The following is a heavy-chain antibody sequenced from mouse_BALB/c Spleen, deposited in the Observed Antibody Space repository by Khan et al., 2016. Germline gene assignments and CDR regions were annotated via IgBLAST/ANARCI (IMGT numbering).Heavy chain of an antibody. CDR3: ARYGFFDY. D-gene: IGHD1-2*01. J-gene: IGHJ2*01. Sequence: DVELVESGGGLVQPGGSRKLSCAASGFTFSSFGMHWVRQAPEKGLEWVAYISSGSSTIYYADTVKGRFTIYRDNPKNTLFLQMTSLRSEDTAMYYCARYGFFDYWGQGTTLTVSS. V-gene: IGHV5-17*02. CDR2: ISSGSSTI. CDR1: GFTFSSFG.